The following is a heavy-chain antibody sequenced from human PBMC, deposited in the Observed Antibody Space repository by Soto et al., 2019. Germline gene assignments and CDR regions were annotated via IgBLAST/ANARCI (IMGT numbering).Heavy chain of an antibody. CDR1: GFTFSNAW. V-gene: IGHV3-66*01. CDR3: ARDPPATRHGMDV. J-gene: IGHJ6*02. Sequence: EVQLVESGGGLVQPGGSLRLSCAASGFTFSNAWMNWVRQAPGKGLEWVSVIYSGGSTYYADSVRGRFTISRDNSKNTLYLQMKSLRAEDTAVYYCARDPPATRHGMDVWGQGTTVTVSS. CDR2: IYSGGST.